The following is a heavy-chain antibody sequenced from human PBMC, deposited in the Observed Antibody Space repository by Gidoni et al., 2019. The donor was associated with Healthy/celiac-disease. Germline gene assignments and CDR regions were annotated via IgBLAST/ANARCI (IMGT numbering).Heavy chain of an antibody. V-gene: IGHV4-34*01. CDR3: ASTIYYDSSGYYFLRAFDI. J-gene: IGHJ3*02. CDR1: GGSFSGND. Sequence: QVQLQQWGAGLLKPSENLSLTCAVYGGSFSGNDWSWIRQPPGKGLEWIGEINHSGSTNYNPSLKSRVTISVDTSKNQFSLKLSSVTAADTAVYYCASTIYYDSSGYYFLRAFDIWGQGTMVTVSS. D-gene: IGHD3-22*01. CDR2: INHSGST.